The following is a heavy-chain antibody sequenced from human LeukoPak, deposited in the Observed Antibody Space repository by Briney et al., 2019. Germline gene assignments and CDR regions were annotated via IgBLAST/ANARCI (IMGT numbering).Heavy chain of an antibody. CDR3: AKDMGYYRYMDV. CDR1: GFTFDDYA. V-gene: IGHV3-9*03. D-gene: IGHD3-3*01. Sequence: GGSLRLSCAASGFTFDDYAMHWVRQAPGKGLEWVSGISWNSGSIGYADSVKGRFTISRDNATNPLYLQMNSRRAEDMALYYCAKDMGYYRYMDVWGKGTTVTVSS. J-gene: IGHJ6*03. CDR2: ISWNSGSI.